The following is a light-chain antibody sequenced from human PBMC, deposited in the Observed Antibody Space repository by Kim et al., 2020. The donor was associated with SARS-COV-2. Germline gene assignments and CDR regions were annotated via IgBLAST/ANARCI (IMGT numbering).Light chain of an antibody. Sequence: DIQMTQSPSTLSASVGDRVTLTCRASQNIDMWLAWYQQKPGKAPNLLIYKASTLQSGVPSRFSGSGSETDFTLTISSLQPHDLATYYCQQYSTYPWTFGQGTKLEI. CDR1: QNIDMW. CDR3: QQYSTYPWT. J-gene: IGKJ1*01. CDR2: KAS. V-gene: IGKV1-5*03.